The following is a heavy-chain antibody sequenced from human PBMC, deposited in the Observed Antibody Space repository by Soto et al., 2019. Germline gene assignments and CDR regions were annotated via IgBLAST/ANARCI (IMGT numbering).Heavy chain of an antibody. CDR3: ANNIWGQQVDPFDY. CDR1: GFSFSSFT. CDR2: IRGNGENT. J-gene: IGHJ4*02. D-gene: IGHD6-13*01. V-gene: IGHV3-23*01. Sequence: EVQLLESGGGLVQPGGSLRLSCAASGFSFSSFTMSWVRQAPGKGLEWVSGIRGNGENTYYADSVKRRFTISRDNSKNTLYLQMSSLRAEDQAVYYCANNIWGQQVDPFDYWGQGTLVSVSS.